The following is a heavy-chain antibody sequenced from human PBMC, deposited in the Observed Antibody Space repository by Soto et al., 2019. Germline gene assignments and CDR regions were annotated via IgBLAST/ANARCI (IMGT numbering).Heavy chain of an antibody. V-gene: IGHV3-30-3*01. Sequence: GGALRLNGDSSGCTFQRKAIHCDRKAIAKGLEWVAVMPHDGSIKYYEGSVKGRFTIPRANSKNTVYLPMTSRRAEDTAVYYCARDGAPDGAPDDYWGPGILVIVPS. CDR2: MPHDGSIK. CDR3: ARDGAPDGAPDDY. J-gene: IGHJ4*02. CDR1: GCTFQRKA. D-gene: IGHD3-16*01.